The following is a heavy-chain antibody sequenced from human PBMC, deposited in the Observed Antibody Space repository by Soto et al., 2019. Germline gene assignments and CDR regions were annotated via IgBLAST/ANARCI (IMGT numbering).Heavy chain of an antibody. D-gene: IGHD6-13*01. Sequence: EVQLVESGGGLVQPGGSLRLSCAASGFTFSSYSMNWVRQAPGKGLEWVSYISSSSSTIYYADSVKDRFTISRDNAKNSLYLQMNSLRAEDTAVYYCARDLGSSWYPEYFQHWGQGTLVTVSS. CDR3: ARDLGSSWYPEYFQH. CDR2: ISSSSSTI. V-gene: IGHV3-48*01. J-gene: IGHJ1*01. CDR1: GFTFSSYS.